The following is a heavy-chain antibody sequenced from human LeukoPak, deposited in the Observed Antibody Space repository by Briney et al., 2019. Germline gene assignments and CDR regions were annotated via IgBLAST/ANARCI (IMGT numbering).Heavy chain of an antibody. V-gene: IGHV3-23*01. CDR1: RFTFSNYA. J-gene: IGHJ4*02. CDR3: AKHGFSSGWPQVPSEH. Sequence: GGSLRLSRTASRFTFSNYALSWVRQAPGKGLEWVSAISGSAEHTYYADSVKGRFTISRDNSKNTLYLQMISLRAEDTAVYYCAKHGFSSGWPQVPSEHWGQGTLVTVSS. CDR2: ISGSAEHT. D-gene: IGHD6-19*01.